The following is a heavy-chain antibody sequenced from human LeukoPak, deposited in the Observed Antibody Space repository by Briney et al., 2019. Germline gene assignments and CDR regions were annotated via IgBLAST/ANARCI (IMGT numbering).Heavy chain of an antibody. D-gene: IGHD6-13*01. CDR3: ARERQQVVRGLIYFDY. CDR1: GYTFTGYY. J-gene: IGHJ4*02. CDR2: INPNSGGT. V-gene: IGHV1-2*02. Sequence: ASVKVSCKASGYTFTGYYMHWVRQAPGQGLEWMGWINPNSGGTNYAQKFQGRVTMTRDTSISTAYMELSRLRSDDTAVYYCARERQQVVRGLIYFDYWGQGTLVTVSS.